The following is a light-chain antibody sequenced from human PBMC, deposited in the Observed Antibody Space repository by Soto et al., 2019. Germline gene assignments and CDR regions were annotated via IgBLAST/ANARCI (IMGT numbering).Light chain of an antibody. CDR1: QSISGT. V-gene: IGKV3-15*01. Sequence: EIVMTQSPATLSVSPGGRATLSCRASQSISGTLAWYQQKPGQAPRLLIYGASTRAAGIPARFNGGGSGTEFTLTISSLQSEDFALYYCQQYYNWPRTFGQGTRLEIK. J-gene: IGKJ5*01. CDR3: QQYYNWPRT. CDR2: GAS.